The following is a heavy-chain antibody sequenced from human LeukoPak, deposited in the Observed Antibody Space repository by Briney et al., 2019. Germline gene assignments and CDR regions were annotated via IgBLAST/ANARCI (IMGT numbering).Heavy chain of an antibody. V-gene: IGHV1-18*01. J-gene: IGHJ6*02. CDR1: GYTFTSYG. Sequence: GASVKVSCKASGYTFTSYGISWVRQAPGQGLERMGWISAYNGNTNYAQKLQGRVTMTTDTSTSTAYMELRSLRSDDTAVYYCARDGIAPPYYYYGMDVWGQGTTVTVSS. D-gene: IGHD1-26*01. CDR3: ARDGIAPPYYYYGMDV. CDR2: ISAYNGNT.